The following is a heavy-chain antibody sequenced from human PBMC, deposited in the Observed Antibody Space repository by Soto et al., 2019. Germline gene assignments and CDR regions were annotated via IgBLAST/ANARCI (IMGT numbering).Heavy chain of an antibody. CDR3: ARRALDPSGHCYPYTWFDS. CDR2: IDPVDSDD. Sequence: AGESLKISCQGSGYIFTKHWIAWVRQKPGKGLEWIGIIDPVDSDDRYSPSFEGQVTISVDKSNNTAFLRWDKLKTSGTATYFCARRALDPSGHCYPYTWFDSWGQGTQVTVSS. J-gene: IGHJ5*01. D-gene: IGHD3-22*01. CDR1: GYIFTKHW. V-gene: IGHV5-51*01.